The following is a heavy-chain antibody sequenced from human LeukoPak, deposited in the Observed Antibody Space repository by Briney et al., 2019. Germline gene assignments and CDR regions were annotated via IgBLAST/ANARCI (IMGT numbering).Heavy chain of an antibody. CDR3: ARSRGTAMVFDY. D-gene: IGHD5-18*01. CDR2: ISYDGSNK. V-gene: IGHV3-30*04. J-gene: IGHJ4*02. CDR1: GFTFSSYA. Sequence: PGGSLRLSCAASGFTFSSYAMHWVRQAPGKGLEWMAVISYDGSNKYYADSVKGRFTISRDNSKNTLYLQMNSLRAEDTAVYYCARSRGTAMVFDYWGQGTLVTVSS.